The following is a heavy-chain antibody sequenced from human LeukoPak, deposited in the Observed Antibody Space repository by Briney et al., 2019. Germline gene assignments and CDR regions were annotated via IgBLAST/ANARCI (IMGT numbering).Heavy chain of an antibody. J-gene: IGHJ5*02. D-gene: IGHD4-23*01. CDR1: GYTFTGYY. Sequence: ASVKVSCKASGYTFTGYYMHWVRQAPGQGLEWMGRINPNSGGTNSAQKFQGSGTMTRDTSISTAYMELSRLRSDDTAVYYCARGTVSAVTIWFDPWGQGTLVTVAT. CDR3: ARGTVSAVTIWFDP. CDR2: INPNSGGT. V-gene: IGHV1-2*06.